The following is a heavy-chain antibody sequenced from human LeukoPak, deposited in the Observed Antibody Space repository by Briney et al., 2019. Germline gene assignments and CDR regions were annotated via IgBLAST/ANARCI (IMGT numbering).Heavy chain of an antibody. CDR1: GFTFDDFD. Sequence: PGGSLRLSCAASGFTFDDFDMSWVRQAPGKGLEWVSGINWNGGSTGYADSVKGRFTISRDNAKNSLYLQMNSLRAEDTALYYCARLAVRGVIRRSYYYNMDVWGKGTTVTVSS. D-gene: IGHD3-10*01. J-gene: IGHJ6*03. V-gene: IGHV3-20*04. CDR2: INWNGGST. CDR3: ARLAVRGVIRRSYYYNMDV.